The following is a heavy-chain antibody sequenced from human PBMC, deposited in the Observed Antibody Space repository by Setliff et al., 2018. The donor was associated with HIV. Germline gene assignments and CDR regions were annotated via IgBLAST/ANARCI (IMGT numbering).Heavy chain of an antibody. CDR2: IYWDDDK. D-gene: IGHD2-2*01. Sequence: SGPTLVNPTQTLTLTCAFSGFSLTTSAVGVGWIRQPPGKALEWLALIYWDDDKRYRSSLRSRLTITKDTSKNQVVLTMTNMDPVDTATYYCAHSLYCSSSNCSGILFDYWGQGTLVTVSS. V-gene: IGHV2-5*02. CDR1: GFSLTTSAVG. J-gene: IGHJ4*02. CDR3: AHSLYCSSSNCSGILFDY.